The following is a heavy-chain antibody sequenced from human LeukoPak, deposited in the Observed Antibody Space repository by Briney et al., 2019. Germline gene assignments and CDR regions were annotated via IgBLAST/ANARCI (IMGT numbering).Heavy chain of an antibody. CDR3: ARNGAVAGTAYYYYGMDV. D-gene: IGHD6-19*01. V-gene: IGHV3-30*04. CDR1: GFTFSSHA. CDR2: ISYDGSNK. Sequence: PGGSLRLSCAASGFTFSSHAMHWVRQAPGKGLEWVAVISYDGSNKYYADSVKGRFTISRDNSKNTLYLQMNSLRAEDTAVYYCARNGAVAGTAYYYYGMDVWGQGTTVTVSS. J-gene: IGHJ6*02.